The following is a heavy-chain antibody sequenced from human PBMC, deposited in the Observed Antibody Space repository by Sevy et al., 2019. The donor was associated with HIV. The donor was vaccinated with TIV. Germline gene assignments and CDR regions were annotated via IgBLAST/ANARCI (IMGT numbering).Heavy chain of an antibody. CDR2: IYYSGST. J-gene: IGHJ4*02. D-gene: IGHD3-10*01. CDR1: GGSISSYY. CDR3: ARGLWFGEFPFDY. V-gene: IGHV4-59*01. Sequence: SETLSLTCTVSGGSISSYYWSWIRQPPGKGLEWIGYIYYSGSTNYNPSLKSRVTISVDTSKNQFSLKLSSVTAADTAVYYCARGLWFGEFPFDYWGQGTLVTVSS.